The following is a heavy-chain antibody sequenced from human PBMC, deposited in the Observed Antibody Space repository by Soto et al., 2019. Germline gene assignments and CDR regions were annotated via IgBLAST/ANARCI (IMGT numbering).Heavy chain of an antibody. CDR2: IYYSGST. Sequence: QVQLQESGPGLVKPSETLSLTCTVSGGSISSYYWSWIRQPPGKGLEWIGYIYYSGSTNYNPSLKSRVTIPVATSKNLFSLKLSSVPAADTAVYYCARLGGWFGDSWGQGTLVTVSS. J-gene: IGHJ4*02. CDR3: ARLGGWFGDS. CDR1: GGSISSYY. D-gene: IGHD3-10*01. V-gene: IGHV4-59*08.